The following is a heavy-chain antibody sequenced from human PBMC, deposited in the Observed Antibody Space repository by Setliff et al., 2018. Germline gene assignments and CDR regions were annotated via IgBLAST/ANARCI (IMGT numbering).Heavy chain of an antibody. CDR1: GFTFTSYA. Sequence: GGSLRLSCAASGFTFTSYAMNWVRQAPGKGLEWVSAISGSGGSTDYADSVKGRFTISRDNSKNTLYLQMSSLRAEDTAVYYCARSINGYQQRYDFWGQGALVTVSS. CDR2: ISGSGGST. CDR3: ARSINGYQQRYDF. V-gene: IGHV3-23*01. D-gene: IGHD3-16*01. J-gene: IGHJ4*02.